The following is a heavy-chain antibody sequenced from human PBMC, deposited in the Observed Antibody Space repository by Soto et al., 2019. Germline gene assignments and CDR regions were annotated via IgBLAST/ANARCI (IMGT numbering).Heavy chain of an antibody. D-gene: IGHD6-6*01. CDR2: IYYSGST. J-gene: IGHJ5*02. CDR1: GGSISSGGYY. CDR3: ARVIGQLAHPSWFDP. V-gene: IGHV4-31*03. Sequence: SETLSLTCTVSGGSISSGGYYWSWIRPHPGKGLEWIGYIYYSGSTYYNPSLKSRVTISVDTSKNQFSLKLSSVTAADTAVYYCARVIGQLAHPSWFDPWGQGTLVTVSS.